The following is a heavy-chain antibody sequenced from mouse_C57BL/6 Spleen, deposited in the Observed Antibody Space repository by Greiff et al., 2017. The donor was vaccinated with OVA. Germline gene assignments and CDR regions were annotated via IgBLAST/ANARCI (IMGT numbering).Heavy chain of an antibody. CDR1: GYTFTSYW. CDR3: ARRYYGSSYDAMDY. J-gene: IGHJ4*01. D-gene: IGHD1-1*01. Sequence: QVQLQQPGAELVRPGTSVKLSCKASGYTFTSYWMHWVKQRPGKGLEWIGVIDPSDSYTNYNQKFKGKAKLTVDTSSSTAYMQLSSLTSEDSAVYYCARRYYGSSYDAMDYWGQGTSVTVSS. V-gene: IGHV1-59*01. CDR2: IDPSDSYT.